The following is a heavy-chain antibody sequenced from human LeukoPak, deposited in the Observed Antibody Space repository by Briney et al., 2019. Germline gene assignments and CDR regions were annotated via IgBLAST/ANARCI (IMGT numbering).Heavy chain of an antibody. Sequence: ASVKVSCKASGYTFTSYGISWVRQAPGQGLEWMGWISACNGNTNYAQKLQGRVTMTTDTSTSTAYMELRSLRSDDTAVYYCARTPRSGTFYYFDYWGQGTLVTVSS. V-gene: IGHV1-18*01. CDR2: ISACNGNT. CDR1: GYTFTSYG. J-gene: IGHJ4*02. CDR3: ARTPRSGTFYYFDY.